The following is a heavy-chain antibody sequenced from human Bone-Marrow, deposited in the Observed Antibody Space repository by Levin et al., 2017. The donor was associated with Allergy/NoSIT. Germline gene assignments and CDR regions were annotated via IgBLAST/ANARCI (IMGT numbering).Heavy chain of an antibody. J-gene: IGHJ4*02. CDR2: IYWDDDK. CDR1: GFSFDTSGVG. D-gene: IGHD6-19*01. V-gene: IGHV2-5*02. CDR3: AHEIGSYRGGWFVYFDY. Sequence: SGPTLVKPSQTLTLTCTFSGFSFDTSGVGVSWIRQPPGKALEWLALIYWDDDKRYNPSLKNRVTITKDPSKNQVVLTMTNMDPVDTATYFCAHEIGSYRGGWFVYFDYWGQGLLVTVSS.